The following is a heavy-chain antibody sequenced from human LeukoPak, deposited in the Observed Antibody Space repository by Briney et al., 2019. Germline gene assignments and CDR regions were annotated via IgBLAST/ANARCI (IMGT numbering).Heavy chain of an antibody. D-gene: IGHD6-13*01. V-gene: IGHV3-30-3*01. Sequence: GGSLRLSCAASGFTFTSYYMHWVRQAPGKGLEWVAVISYDGSNKYYADSVKGRFTISRDNSKNTLYLQMNSLRAEDTAVYYCARGGSSSWYALYYYYYGMDVWGQGTTVTVSS. CDR1: GFTFTSYY. CDR3: ARGGSSSWYALYYYYYGMDV. CDR2: ISYDGSNK. J-gene: IGHJ6*02.